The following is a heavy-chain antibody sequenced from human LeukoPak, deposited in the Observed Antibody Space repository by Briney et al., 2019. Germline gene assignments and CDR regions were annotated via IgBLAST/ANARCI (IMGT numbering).Heavy chain of an antibody. CDR1: GYTFTSYG. CDR2: ISAYNGNT. V-gene: IGHV1-18*04. CDR3: ARGRGVSYGSGSPYYFDY. J-gene: IGHJ4*02. D-gene: IGHD3-10*01. Sequence: GASVKVSCKASGYTFTSYGISWVRQAPGQGLEWMGWISAYNGNTNYAQKLQGRVTMTTDTSTSTAYMELRSLRSDDTAVYYCARGRGVSYGSGSPYYFDYWGQGTLVTVSS.